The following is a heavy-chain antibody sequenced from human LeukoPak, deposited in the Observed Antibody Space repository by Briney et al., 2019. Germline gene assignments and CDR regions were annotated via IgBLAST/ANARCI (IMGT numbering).Heavy chain of an antibody. J-gene: IGHJ4*02. CDR1: GGSISSYY. Sequence: SETLSLTCTVSGGSISSYYWSWIRQPAGKGLEWTGRIYTSGSTNYNPSLKSRVTMSVDTSKNQFSLKLSSVTAADTAVYYCARGLIAAAGTTYYFDYWGQGTLVTVSS. CDR2: IYTSGST. CDR3: ARGLIAAAGTTYYFDY. V-gene: IGHV4-4*07. D-gene: IGHD6-13*01.